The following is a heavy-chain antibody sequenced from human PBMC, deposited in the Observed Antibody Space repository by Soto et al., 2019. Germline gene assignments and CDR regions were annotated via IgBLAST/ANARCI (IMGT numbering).Heavy chain of an antibody. V-gene: IGHV4-4*07. J-gene: IGHJ5*02. CDR3: ARDRAETGSCRFDP. Sequence: SETLSLTCTVSGGSISSYYWSWIRQPAGKGLEWIGRIYTSGSTNYNPSLKSRVTMSVDTSKNQFSLKLSSVTAADTAVYYCARDRAETGSCRFDPWGQGTLVTVSS. CDR2: IYTSGST. CDR1: GGSISSYY. D-gene: IGHD3-10*01.